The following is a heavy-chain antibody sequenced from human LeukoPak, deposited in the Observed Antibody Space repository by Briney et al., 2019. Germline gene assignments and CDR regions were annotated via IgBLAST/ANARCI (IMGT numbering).Heavy chain of an antibody. V-gene: IGHV4-59*08. CDR2: IYYSGST. CDR3: ARHDCITTTCYYFYGMDV. Sequence: SETLSLTCTVSGGSISSYYWSWIRQPPGKGLEWIGYIYYSGSTNYNPSLKSRVTISVDTSKNQFSLKLSSVTATDTAVYYCARHDCITTTCYYFYGMDVWGQGTTVTVSS. D-gene: IGHD2-2*01. J-gene: IGHJ6*02. CDR1: GGSISSYY.